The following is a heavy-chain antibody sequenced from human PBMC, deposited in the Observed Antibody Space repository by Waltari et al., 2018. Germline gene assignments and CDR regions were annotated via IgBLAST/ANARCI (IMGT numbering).Heavy chain of an antibody. CDR1: GGSISSSSYY. V-gene: IGHV4-39*07. D-gene: IGHD3-22*01. J-gene: IGHJ4*02. CDR3: ARELPSYYYDSSGSEGDY. CDR2: IYYSGST. Sequence: QLQLQESGPGLVKPSETLSLTCPVSGGSISSSSYYWGWIRQPPGKGLEWIGSIYYSGSTYYNPSLKSRVTISVDTSKNQFSLKLSSVTAADTAVYYCARELPSYYYDSSGSEGDYWGQGTLVTVSS.